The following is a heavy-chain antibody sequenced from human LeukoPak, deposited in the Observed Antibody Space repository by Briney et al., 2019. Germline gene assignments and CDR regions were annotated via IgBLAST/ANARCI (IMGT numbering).Heavy chain of an antibody. J-gene: IGHJ6*02. Sequence: VASVKVSCKASGYTFTNYYMHWVRQAPGQGLEWMGIINPSGGSTSYAQKFQGRVTMTRDTSTSTVYMELSSLRSEDTAVYYCARDREEGSYYYYGMDVWGQGTTVTVSS. V-gene: IGHV1-46*01. CDR2: INPSGGST. CDR1: GYTFTNYY. CDR3: ARDREEGSYYYYGMDV. D-gene: IGHD3-10*01.